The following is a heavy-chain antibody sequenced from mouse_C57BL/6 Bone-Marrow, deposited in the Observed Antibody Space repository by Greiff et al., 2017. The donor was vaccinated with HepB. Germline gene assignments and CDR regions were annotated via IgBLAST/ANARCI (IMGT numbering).Heavy chain of an antibody. CDR1: GFTFSDYG. V-gene: IGHV5-15*01. CDR2: ISNLAYSI. Sequence: EVQRVESGGGLVQPGGSLKLSCAASGFTFSDYGMAWVRQAPRKGPEWVAFISNLAYSIYYADTVTGRFTISRENAKNTLYLEMSSLRSEDTAMYDCARRYYYGSSTYYAMDYWGQGTSVTVSS. D-gene: IGHD1-1*01. CDR3: ARRYYYGSSTYYAMDY. J-gene: IGHJ4*01.